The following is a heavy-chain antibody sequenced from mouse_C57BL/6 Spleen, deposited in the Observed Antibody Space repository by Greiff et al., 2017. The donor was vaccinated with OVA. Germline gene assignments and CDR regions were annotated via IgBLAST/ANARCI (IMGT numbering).Heavy chain of an antibody. Sequence: QVQLQQSGAELVRPGSSVKLSCKASGYTFTSYWMHWVKQRPIQGLEWIVNIDPSDSETHYNQKFKDKATLTVDKSSSTAYMQLSSLTSEDSAVYYCARDDYDKFDYWGQGTTLTVSS. CDR2: IDPSDSET. V-gene: IGHV1-52*01. CDR3: ARDDYDKFDY. CDR1: GYTFTSYW. J-gene: IGHJ2*01. D-gene: IGHD2-4*01.